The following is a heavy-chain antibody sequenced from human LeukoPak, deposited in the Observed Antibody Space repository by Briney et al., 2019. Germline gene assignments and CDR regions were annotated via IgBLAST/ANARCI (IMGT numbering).Heavy chain of an antibody. CDR1: GFTFSTYT. Sequence: GGSLRLSCAASGFTFSTYTIHWVRQAPGKGLEWVAVISYDGSNKYYADSVKGRFTISRDNSKNTLYLQMNSLRAEDTAVYYCARDRESYYCTSTSCYLDYWGQGTLVTVSS. CDR2: ISYDGSNK. J-gene: IGHJ4*02. V-gene: IGHV3-30*04. D-gene: IGHD2-2*01. CDR3: ARDRESYYCTSTSCYLDY.